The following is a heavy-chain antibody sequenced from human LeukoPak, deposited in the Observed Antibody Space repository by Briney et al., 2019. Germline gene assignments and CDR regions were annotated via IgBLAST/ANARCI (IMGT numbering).Heavy chain of an antibody. CDR3: ARHIRRIAAHYFDY. CDR2: INHSGST. D-gene: IGHD6-13*01. Sequence: PSETLSLTCTVSGGSISSTNYYWGWIRQPPGKGLEWIGEINHSGSTNYNPSLKSRVTISVDTSKNQFSLKLSSVTAADTAVYYCARHIRRIAAHYFDYWGQGTLVTASS. V-gene: IGHV4-39*01. CDR1: GGSISSTNYY. J-gene: IGHJ4*02.